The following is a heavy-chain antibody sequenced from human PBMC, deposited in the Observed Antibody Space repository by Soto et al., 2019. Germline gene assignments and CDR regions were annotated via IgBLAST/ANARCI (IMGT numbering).Heavy chain of an antibody. V-gene: IGHV1-18*01. D-gene: IGHD2-15*01. J-gene: IGHJ4*02. Sequence: ASVKVSCKASGYTFTSYGISWVRQAPGQGLEWMGGISAYNGTANYAQKLQGRVTMTTDTSTSTAYMELSSLRSEDTAVYYCAIGYCSGGSCHDPAVVDYWGQGTLVTV. CDR3: AIGYCSGGSCHDPAVVDY. CDR2: ISAYNGTA. CDR1: GYTFTSYG.